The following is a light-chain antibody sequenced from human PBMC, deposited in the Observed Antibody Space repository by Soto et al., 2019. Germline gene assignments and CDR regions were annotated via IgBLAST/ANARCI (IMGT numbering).Light chain of an antibody. CDR2: DVS. Sequence: QSALTKPASVSGSPGQSITISCTGTSSDVGGYDYVSWYQQHPGKAPKLMIYDVSNRPSGVSNRFSGSKSGNTASLTISGLQDEDEADYYCSSYTSSITLGVFGTGTKLTVL. CDR3: SSYTSSITLGV. CDR1: SSDVGGYDY. J-gene: IGLJ1*01. V-gene: IGLV2-14*01.